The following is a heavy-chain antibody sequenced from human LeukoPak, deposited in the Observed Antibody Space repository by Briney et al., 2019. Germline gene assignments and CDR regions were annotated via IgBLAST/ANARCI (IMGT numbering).Heavy chain of an antibody. D-gene: IGHD6-13*01. Sequence: PSETLSLTCTVSGASISSYYWTWIRQPPGKGLEWIGYISYSGSTNYNPSLKSRVTISLATSKNQFSLKLTSVTAADTAVYHCAGARIAEAGFSFDYWGQGTLVTVSS. CDR2: ISYSGST. CDR1: GASISSYY. V-gene: IGHV4-59*01. J-gene: IGHJ4*02. CDR3: AGARIAEAGFSFDY.